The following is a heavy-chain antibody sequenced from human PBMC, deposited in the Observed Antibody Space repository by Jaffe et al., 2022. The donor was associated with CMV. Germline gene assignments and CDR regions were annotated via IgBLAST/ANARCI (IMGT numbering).Heavy chain of an antibody. J-gene: IGHJ3*02. CDR3: AKGYYYGSGSLSAFDI. Sequence: EVQLLESGGGLVQPGGSLRLSCAASGFTFSSYAMSWVRQAPGKGLEWVSAISGSGGSTYYADSVKGRFTISRDNSKNTLYLQMNSLRAEDTAVYYCAKGYYYGSGSLSAFDIWGQGTMVTVSS. V-gene: IGHV3-23*01. CDR2: ISGSGGST. D-gene: IGHD3-10*01. CDR1: GFTFSSYA.